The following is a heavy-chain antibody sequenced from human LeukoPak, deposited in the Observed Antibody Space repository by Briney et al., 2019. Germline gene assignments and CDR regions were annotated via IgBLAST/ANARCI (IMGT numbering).Heavy chain of an antibody. J-gene: IGHJ4*02. CDR1: GYSFISYG. CDR2: INTNTGNP. V-gene: IGHV7-4-1*02. D-gene: IGHD5-18*01. Sequence: ASVKVSCKASGYSFISYGMNWVRQAPGQGLEWMGWINTNTGNPTYAQGFTGRFVFSLDTSVSTAYLQINTLKAEDTAVYYCARGPQPTDYWGQGTLVTVSS. CDR3: ARGPQPTDY.